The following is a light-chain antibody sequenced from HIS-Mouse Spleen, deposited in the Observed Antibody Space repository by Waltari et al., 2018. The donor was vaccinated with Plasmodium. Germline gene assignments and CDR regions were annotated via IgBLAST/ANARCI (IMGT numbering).Light chain of an antibody. CDR3: CSYAGSSTFV. J-gene: IGLJ3*02. Sequence: QSALTQPASVSGSPGQSITISCPGTSRDVGSYNLVSWYQQHPGKAPKLMLYEGSKRPSGVSNRFSGSKSGNTASLTISGLQAEDEADYYCCSYAGSSTFVFGGGTKLTVL. CDR1: SRDVGSYNL. V-gene: IGLV2-23*03. CDR2: EGS.